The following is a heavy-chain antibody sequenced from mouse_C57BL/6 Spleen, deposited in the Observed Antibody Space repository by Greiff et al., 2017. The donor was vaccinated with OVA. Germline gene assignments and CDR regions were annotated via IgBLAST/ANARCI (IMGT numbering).Heavy chain of an antibody. J-gene: IGHJ1*03. CDR1: GFTFSDYG. CDR3: ARPITTVVKGYCDV. V-gene: IGHV5-9*01. D-gene: IGHD1-1*01. Sequence: EVKLMESGGGLVKPGGSLKLSCAASGFTFSDYGMHWVRQAPEKRLEWVATISGGGGNTYYPDSVKGRFTISRDNAKNTLSLQMSSLRSEDTALYYCARPITTVVKGYCDVWGTGTTVTVSS. CDR2: ISGGGGNT.